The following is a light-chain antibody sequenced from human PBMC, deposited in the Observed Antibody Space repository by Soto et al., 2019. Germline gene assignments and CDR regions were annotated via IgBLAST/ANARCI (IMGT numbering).Light chain of an antibody. Sequence: EIVLTQSPGTLSLSPGDRATLSCRASQTITRSSLAWYQQKPGQGPRLLIFGASIRATGVPDRFSASGSGKDFTITISSLEPEDFAVYYCQQYVNSPITFGQGTRLE. V-gene: IGKV3-20*01. J-gene: IGKJ5*01. CDR3: QQYVNSPIT. CDR2: GAS. CDR1: QTITRSS.